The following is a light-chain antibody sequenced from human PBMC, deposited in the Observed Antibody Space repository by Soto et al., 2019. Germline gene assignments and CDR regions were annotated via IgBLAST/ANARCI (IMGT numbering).Light chain of an antibody. CDR2: DAS. J-gene: IGKJ5*01. Sequence: IQMTQAPSSVSASAVDRVTITCRASQGISSWLAWYQQKPGKAPKLLIYDASNLEAGVPSSFRGSGSGTDFTFTISRLQPEDIATYYCQQYETLPTFGQGTQVEIK. V-gene: IGKV1-33*01. CDR1: QGISSW. CDR3: QQYETLPT.